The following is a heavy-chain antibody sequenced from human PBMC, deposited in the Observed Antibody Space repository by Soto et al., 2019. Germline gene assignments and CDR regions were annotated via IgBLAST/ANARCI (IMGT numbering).Heavy chain of an antibody. D-gene: IGHD6-13*01. CDR3: ARDLNGGYSSSWSQFDY. V-gene: IGHV1-18*01. Sequence: GASVKVSCKASGYTFTSYGISWVRQAPGQGHEWMGWISAYNGNTNYAQKLQGRVTMTTDTSTSTAYMELRSLRSDDTAVYYCARDLNGGYSSSWSQFDYWGQGTLVTVSS. CDR1: GYTFTSYG. CDR2: ISAYNGNT. J-gene: IGHJ4*02.